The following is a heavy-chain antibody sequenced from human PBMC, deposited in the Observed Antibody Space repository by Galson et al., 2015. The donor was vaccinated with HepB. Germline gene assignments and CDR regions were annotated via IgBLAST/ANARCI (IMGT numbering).Heavy chain of an antibody. J-gene: IGHJ3*02. CDR2: INPNSGGT. D-gene: IGHD3-22*01. Sequence: SVKVSCKASGYTFTGYYMHWVRQAPGQGLEWMGWINPNSGGTNYAQKFQGRVTMTRDTSISTAYMELSRLRSDDTAVYYCARGYYYDSSGYYYALGPLQGGPDAFDIWGQGTMVTVSS. CDR1: GYTFTGYY. CDR3: ARGYYYDSSGYYYALGPLQGGPDAFDI. V-gene: IGHV1-2*02.